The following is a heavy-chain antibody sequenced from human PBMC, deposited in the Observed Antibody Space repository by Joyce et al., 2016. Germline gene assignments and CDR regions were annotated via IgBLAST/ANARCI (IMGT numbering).Heavy chain of an antibody. CDR1: GYSFTNYA. CDR2: IHAGSGVT. V-gene: IGHV1-3*05. J-gene: IGHJ4*02. Sequence: QVLLVQSGPAQKEPGASMTLSCKTSGYSFTNYALNWVRQAPGQGLEWMGRIHAGSGVTRFSQKFYDRISITTDTSASTVYMEMRGLTAADTATYYGTRSLPHGDGDKRATDIWGQGTLVTVSS. D-gene: IGHD7-27*01. CDR3: TRSLPHGDGDKRATDI.